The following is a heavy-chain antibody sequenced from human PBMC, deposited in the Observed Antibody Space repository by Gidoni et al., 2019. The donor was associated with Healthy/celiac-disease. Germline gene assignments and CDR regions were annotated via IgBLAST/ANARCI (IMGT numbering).Heavy chain of an antibody. D-gene: IGHD3-10*01. CDR2: ISYDGSNK. CDR1: GFTFRSYD. CDR3: AKGILYGEDYYDMDV. J-gene: IGHJ6*02. V-gene: IGHV3-30*18. Sequence: QVQLVESGGGVVQPGRSLRLSCVASGFTFRSYDMHWVRQAPGKGLEWVTIISYDGSNKYYADSVTGRFIISRDNSKNTLYLQMNSLRAEDTAVYYCAKGILYGEDYYDMDVWGQGTTVTVSS.